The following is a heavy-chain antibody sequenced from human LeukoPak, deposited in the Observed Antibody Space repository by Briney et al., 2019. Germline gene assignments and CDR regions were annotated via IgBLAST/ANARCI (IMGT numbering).Heavy chain of an antibody. D-gene: IGHD2-15*01. J-gene: IGHJ6*02. V-gene: IGHV3-53*01. CDR2: IYSGGST. Sequence: GGSLRLSCAASGFTVSSNYMSWVRQAPGKGLEWVSVIYSGGSTYYADSVKGRFTISRDNSKNTLYLQMNSLRAEDTAVYYCARNNVVVVASYGMDVWGQGTTVTVSS. CDR1: GFTVSSNY. CDR3: ARNNVVVVASYGMDV.